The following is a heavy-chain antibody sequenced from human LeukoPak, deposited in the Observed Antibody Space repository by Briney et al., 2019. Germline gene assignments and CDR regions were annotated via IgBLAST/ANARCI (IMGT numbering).Heavy chain of an antibody. CDR2: IGGSGGST. CDR3: AKDLGAYYFDY. CDR1: GFTFSSYA. J-gene: IGHJ4*02. Sequence: GGSLRLSCAASGFTFSSYAMSWVRQAPGKGLEWVSAIGGSGGSTYYADSVKGRFTISRHNSKNTLYLQMNSLRAEDTAVYYCAKDLGAYYFDYWGQGTLVSVSS. V-gene: IGHV3-23*01. D-gene: IGHD1-26*01.